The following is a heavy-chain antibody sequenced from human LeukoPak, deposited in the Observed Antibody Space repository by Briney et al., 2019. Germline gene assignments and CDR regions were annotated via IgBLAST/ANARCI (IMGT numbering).Heavy chain of an antibody. D-gene: IGHD3-10*01. J-gene: IGHJ3*02. CDR2: INPNSGGT. Sequence: ASVKVSCKASGYTFTGYYMHWVRQAPGQGLEWMGRINPNSGGTNSAQKFQGRVTMPRDTSITTAYMELSSLRSDDTSVYYCARAYGSGSYFAFDIWGQGTMVTVSS. CDR1: GYTFTGYY. V-gene: IGHV1-2*06. CDR3: ARAYGSGSYFAFDI.